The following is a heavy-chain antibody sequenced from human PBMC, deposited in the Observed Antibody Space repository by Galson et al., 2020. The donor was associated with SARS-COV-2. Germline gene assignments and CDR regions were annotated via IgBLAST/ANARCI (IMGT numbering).Heavy chain of an antibody. V-gene: IGHV1-2*04. CDR1: GYTFTGYY. D-gene: IGHD2-2*01. CDR2: INPNSGGP. Sequence: SVKVSCKASGYTFTGYYMHWVRQAPGQGLEWMGWINPNSGGPNYAQKFQGWVTMTRDTSISTAYMELSRLRSDDTAVYYCARGRLGYCSSTSCEFDYWGQGTLVTVSA. CDR3: ARGRLGYCSSTSCEFDY. J-gene: IGHJ4*02.